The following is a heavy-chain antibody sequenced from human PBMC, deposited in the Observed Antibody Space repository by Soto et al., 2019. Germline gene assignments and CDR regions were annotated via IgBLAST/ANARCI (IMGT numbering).Heavy chain of an antibody. CDR1: GYTFTSYG. Sequence: QVQLVQSGAEVKKPGASVKVSCKASGYTFTSYGISWVRQAPGQGLEWMGWISAYNGNTNYAQKLQGRVTMTTDTSTSTAYMELRSLRSDDTAVYYCARDRPVLGRYYDSSGYTGYWGQGTLVTVSS. D-gene: IGHD3-22*01. J-gene: IGHJ4*02. V-gene: IGHV1-18*01. CDR2: ISAYNGNT. CDR3: ARDRPVLGRYYDSSGYTGY.